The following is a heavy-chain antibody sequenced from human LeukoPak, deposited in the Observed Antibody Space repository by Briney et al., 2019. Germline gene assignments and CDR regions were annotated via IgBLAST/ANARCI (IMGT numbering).Heavy chain of an antibody. CDR3: ARDHGVYYDSSGYTVPFDY. V-gene: IGHV3-74*01. CDR1: GFTFSSYW. CDR2: INTDGSSI. D-gene: IGHD3-22*01. Sequence: GGSLRLSCAASGFTFSSYWMHWVRQAPGKGLVWVSRINTDGSSISYADSVKGRFTISRDNAKNTLYLQMNSLRAEDTAVYYCARDHGVYYDSSGYTVPFDYWGQGTLVTVSS. J-gene: IGHJ4*02.